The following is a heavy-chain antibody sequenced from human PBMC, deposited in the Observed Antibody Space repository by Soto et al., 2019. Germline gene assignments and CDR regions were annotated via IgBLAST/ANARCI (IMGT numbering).Heavy chain of an antibody. CDR2: TYYRSKWYN. CDR1: GDSVSSNSAA. V-gene: IGHV6-1*01. CDR3: ARAVWPRGGFWSGPAPLPSYV. D-gene: IGHD3-3*01. Sequence: SQTLSLTCAISGDSVSSNSAAWNWIRQSPSRGLEWLGRTYYRSKWYNDYAVSVKSRITINPDTSKNQFSLQLNSVTPEDTAVDYGARAVWPRGGFWSGPAPLPSYVWGQGTTVTVSS. J-gene: IGHJ6*02.